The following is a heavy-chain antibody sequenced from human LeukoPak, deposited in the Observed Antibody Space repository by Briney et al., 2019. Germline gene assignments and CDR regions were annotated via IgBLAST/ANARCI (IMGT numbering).Heavy chain of an antibody. Sequence: PSETLPLTCTVSGGSISSSSYYWGWIRQPPGKGLEWLGSFYYSGNTYYKPSLKSRVTISVDTSKNQFSLRLSSVTAADTAVYYCARLVVSSWYHEVLRGRDYWGQGTLVTVSS. CDR1: GGSISSSSYY. J-gene: IGHJ4*02. CDR2: FYYSGNT. CDR3: ARLVVSSWYHEVLRGRDY. V-gene: IGHV4-39*01. D-gene: IGHD6-13*01.